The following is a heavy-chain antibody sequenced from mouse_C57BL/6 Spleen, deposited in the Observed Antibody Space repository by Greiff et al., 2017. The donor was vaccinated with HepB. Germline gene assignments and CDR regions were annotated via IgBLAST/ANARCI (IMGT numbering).Heavy chain of an antibody. J-gene: IGHJ1*03. CDR1: GYTFTSYW. Sequence: VQLQQPGAELVKPGASVKLSCKASGYTFTSYWMHWVKQRPGQGLEWIGMIHPNSGSTNYNEKFKSKATLTVDKSSSTAYMQLSSLTSEDSAVYYCAREGRTTHWYFDVWGTGTTVTVSS. CDR3: AREGRTTHWYFDV. CDR2: IHPNSGST. V-gene: IGHV1-64*01. D-gene: IGHD1-1*01.